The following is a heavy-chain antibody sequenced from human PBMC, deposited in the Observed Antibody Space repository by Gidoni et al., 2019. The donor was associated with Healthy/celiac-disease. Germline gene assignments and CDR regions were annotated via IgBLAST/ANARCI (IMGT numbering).Heavy chain of an antibody. V-gene: IGHV3-11*05. J-gene: IGHJ6*02. CDR3: ARGLDSSGWFYYYYYGMDV. CDR1: GFTFSDYS. D-gene: IGHD6-19*01. Sequence: QVQLVESGGGLVKPGGSLRLSCAASGFTFSDYSLSWIRQAPGKGLDWVSYISSSSSYTNYADSVKGRFTISRDNAKNSLYLQMNSLRAEDTAVYYCARGLDSSGWFYYYYYGMDVWGQGTTVTVSS. CDR2: ISSSSSYT.